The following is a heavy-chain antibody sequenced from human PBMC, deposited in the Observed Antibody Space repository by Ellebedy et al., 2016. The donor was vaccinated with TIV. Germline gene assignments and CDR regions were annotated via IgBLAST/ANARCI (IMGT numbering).Heavy chain of an antibody. Sequence: SETLSLXCHVSGGSIRSSDYYWAWIRQPPGKGLEWIGSIYYDGKSYHSPSLKSRITIDVDTSKDQLSLKLTSATAADTAVYYCANQYYLSTRFDIWGQGILVTVSS. CDR1: GGSIRSSDYY. CDR3: ANQYYLSTRFDI. D-gene: IGHD2/OR15-2a*01. CDR2: IYYDGKS. J-gene: IGHJ4*02. V-gene: IGHV4-39*01.